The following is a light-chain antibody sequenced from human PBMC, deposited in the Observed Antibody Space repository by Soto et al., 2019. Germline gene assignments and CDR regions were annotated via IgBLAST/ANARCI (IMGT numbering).Light chain of an antibody. CDR1: QGIGSA. J-gene: IGKJ4*01. CDR3: LQFNTYPHA. Sequence: AIQLTQSPSSLSASIGDRVTITCRARQGIGSALAWYQQAPGKPPKLLIFDASTLENGVPAMFSGGGSGTDFTLTISSLQPEYFATYYCLQFNTYPHAFGGGTKVEIK. V-gene: IGKV1-13*02. CDR2: DAS.